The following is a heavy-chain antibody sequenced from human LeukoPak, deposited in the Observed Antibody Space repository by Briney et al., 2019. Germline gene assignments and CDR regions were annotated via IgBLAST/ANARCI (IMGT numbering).Heavy chain of an antibody. CDR1: GLTLSRYW. Sequence: GGSLRLSCAVSGLTLSRYWMTWVRQAPGKGLEWVSYISSSSSTIYYADSVKGRFTISRDNAKNSLYLQMNTLRAEDTAVYYCARDRHKYNYDSGGYPPYWGQGTLVTVSS. J-gene: IGHJ4*02. V-gene: IGHV3-48*01. D-gene: IGHD3-22*01. CDR2: ISSSSSTI. CDR3: ARDRHKYNYDSGGYPPY.